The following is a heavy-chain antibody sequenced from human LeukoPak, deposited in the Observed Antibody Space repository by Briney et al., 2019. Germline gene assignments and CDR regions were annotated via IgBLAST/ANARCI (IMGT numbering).Heavy chain of an antibody. Sequence: GGSLRLSCAASGFTFSDYWIHWVRQAPGKGLVWVSRINTDGSITNYADSVKGRFSISRDNAKNTLYLQMSSLRAEDTAVYYCARGAYYYEDWGQGTLVTVSS. CDR1: GFTFSDYW. CDR2: INTDGSIT. V-gene: IGHV3-74*01. CDR3: ARGAYYYED. J-gene: IGHJ4*02. D-gene: IGHD3-22*01.